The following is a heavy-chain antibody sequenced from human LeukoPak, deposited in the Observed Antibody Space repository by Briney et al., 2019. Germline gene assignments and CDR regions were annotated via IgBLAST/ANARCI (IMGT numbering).Heavy chain of an antibody. D-gene: IGHD2-15*01. V-gene: IGHV3-23*01. CDR3: AKGRGYCTGGSCYSDY. Sequence: GGSLRLSCAASGFTFSSYAMTWVRQAPGKGLEWVSAISGSDGSTYYADSVKGRFTISRDNSKNTLYLQMNSLRVEDTAIYYCAKGRGYCTGGSCYSDYWGQGTLVTVSS. CDR1: GFTFSSYA. CDR2: ISGSDGST. J-gene: IGHJ4*02.